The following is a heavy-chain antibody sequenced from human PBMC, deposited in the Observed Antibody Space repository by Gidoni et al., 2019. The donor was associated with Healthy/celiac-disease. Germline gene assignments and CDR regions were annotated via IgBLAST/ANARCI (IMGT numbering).Heavy chain of an antibody. V-gene: IGHV3-30*18. CDR3: AKDGKRGYSYGYLDY. Sequence: VQLVEPGGGVAQPWRYLRLFCAATGFTFRSYGMHWVRQVPGKGLEWVAVIASDGSNKYYADSVKGRLTISRDNSKNTLYLQMNSLRAEDTAVYYCAKDGKRGYSYGYLDYWGQGTLVTVSS. J-gene: IGHJ4*02. CDR2: IASDGSNK. CDR1: GFTFRSYG. D-gene: IGHD5-18*01.